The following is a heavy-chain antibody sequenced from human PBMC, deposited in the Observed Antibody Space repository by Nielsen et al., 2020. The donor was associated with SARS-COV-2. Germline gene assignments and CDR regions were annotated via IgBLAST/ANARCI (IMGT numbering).Heavy chain of an antibody. J-gene: IGHJ4*02. D-gene: IGHD3-3*01. CDR3: ARLHYDFFYHDY. CDR2: IDPSDSYT. Sequence: GESLKISCQGSGYSFTSYWISWVRQMPGKGLEWMGRIDPSDSYTNYSPSFQGHVTISADKSISTAYLQWSSLKASDTAMYYCARLHYDFFYHDYWGQGTLVTVSS. CDR1: GYSFTSYW. V-gene: IGHV5-10-1*01.